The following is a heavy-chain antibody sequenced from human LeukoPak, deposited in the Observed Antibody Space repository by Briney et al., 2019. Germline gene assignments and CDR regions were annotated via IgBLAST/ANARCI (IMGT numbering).Heavy chain of an antibody. J-gene: IGHJ4*02. V-gene: IGHV4-59*02. CDR1: GGSVSDYY. Sequence: PSETLSLTCTISGGSVSDYYWSWIRQSPGKGLEWIGYIYYTGSTTYNPSLKSRVTISADTSKNQFSLKLSSVTAADTAVYYCASRELGNDYWGQGTLVTVSS. D-gene: IGHD7-27*01. CDR2: IYYTGST. CDR3: ASRELGNDY.